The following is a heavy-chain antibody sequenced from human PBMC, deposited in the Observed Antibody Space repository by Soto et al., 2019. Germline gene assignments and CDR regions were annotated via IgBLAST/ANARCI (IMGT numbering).Heavy chain of an antibody. Sequence: SETLSLTCTVSGGSISSYYWSWIRQPPGKGLEWIGYIYYSGSTNYNPSLKSRVTISVDTSKNQFSLKLSSVTAADTAVYYCARDVGVATTDYWGQGTLVTVSP. V-gene: IGHV4-59*01. CDR1: GGSISSYY. CDR2: IYYSGST. J-gene: IGHJ4*02. CDR3: ARDVGVATTDY. D-gene: IGHD5-12*01.